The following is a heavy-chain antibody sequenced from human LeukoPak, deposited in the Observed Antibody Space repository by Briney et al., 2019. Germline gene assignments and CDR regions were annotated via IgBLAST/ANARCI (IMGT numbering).Heavy chain of an antibody. J-gene: IGHJ5*02. CDR2: IIPIFGTA. Sequence: SVKVSCKASGGTFSSYAISRVRQAPGQGLEWMGRIIPIFGTANYAQKFQGRVTITTDESTSTAYMELSSLRSEDTAVYYCAREDTDGGWFDPWGQGTLVTVSS. D-gene: IGHD3-16*01. V-gene: IGHV1-69*05. CDR1: GGTFSSYA. CDR3: AREDTDGGWFDP.